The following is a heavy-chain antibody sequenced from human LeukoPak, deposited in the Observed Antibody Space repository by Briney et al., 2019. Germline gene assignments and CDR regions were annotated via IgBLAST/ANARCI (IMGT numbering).Heavy chain of an antibody. CDR3: AKALYGGHDY. CDR1: GFTLSNHW. V-gene: IGHV3-74*01. Sequence: GGSLRLSCAASGFTLSNHWMHWVRQAPGKGLVWVSRISGDEIWTSYADSVKGRFLISRDNAKDTLYLQMNSLRTEDTAVYYCAKALYGGHDYWGQGTLVTVSS. J-gene: IGHJ4*02. D-gene: IGHD4-23*01. CDR2: ISGDEIWT.